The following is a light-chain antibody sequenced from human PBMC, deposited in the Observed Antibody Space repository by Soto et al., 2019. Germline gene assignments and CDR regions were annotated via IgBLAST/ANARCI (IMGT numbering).Light chain of an antibody. CDR3: HQYNDWPSIT. Sequence: EIVMSQAPATLSVSPGESDTLSCRASQSVASHLAWYQQKPGQAPRLLIFGASVRATGIPARFSGSGSGTEFVLTIDSLQSEDFAVYYCHQYNDWPSITFGQGTRLEI. CDR1: QSVASH. V-gene: IGKV3-15*01. J-gene: IGKJ5*01. CDR2: GAS.